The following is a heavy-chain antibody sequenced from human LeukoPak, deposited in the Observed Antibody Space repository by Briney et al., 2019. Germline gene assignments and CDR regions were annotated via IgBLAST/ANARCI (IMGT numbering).Heavy chain of an antibody. J-gene: IGHJ4*02. Sequence: PGGSLRLSCEASGFTFSSYEMNWVRQAPGKGLEWVSYISSSGSTIYYADSVKGRFTISRDNAKNSLYLQMNSLRAEDTAVYYCARTQYSSGWYGVDYWGQGTLVTVSS. CDR2: ISSSGSTI. CDR1: GFTFSSYE. V-gene: IGHV3-48*03. CDR3: ARTQYSSGWYGVDY. D-gene: IGHD6-19*01.